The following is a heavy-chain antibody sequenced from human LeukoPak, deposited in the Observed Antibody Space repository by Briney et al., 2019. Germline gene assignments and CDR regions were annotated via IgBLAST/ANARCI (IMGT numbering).Heavy chain of an antibody. CDR1: GYTFTGYY. J-gene: IGHJ5*02. CDR2: INPNSGGT. D-gene: IGHD3-10*01. Sequence: ASVKVSCKASGYTFTGYYMHWVRQAPGQGLEWMVWINPNSGGTNYAQKFQGRVTMTRDTSISTAYMELSRLRSDDTAVYYCARDYGSGSYRGDFDPWGQGTLVTVSS. V-gene: IGHV1-2*02. CDR3: ARDYGSGSYRGDFDP.